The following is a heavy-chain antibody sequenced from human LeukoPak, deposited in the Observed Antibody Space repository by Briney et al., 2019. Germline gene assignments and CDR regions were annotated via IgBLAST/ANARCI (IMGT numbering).Heavy chain of an antibody. CDR3: ARDFIGYYDSSGYYPHFDY. V-gene: IGHV1-46*01. Sequence: ASVKVSCKASGYTFTSYYMHWVRQAPGQGLEWMGMINPSGGSTSYAQKFQGRVTMTRDTSTSTVYMELSSLRSEDTAVYYCARDFIGYYDSSGYYPHFDYWGQGTLVTVSS. J-gene: IGHJ4*02. D-gene: IGHD3-22*01. CDR2: INPSGGST. CDR1: GYTFTSYY.